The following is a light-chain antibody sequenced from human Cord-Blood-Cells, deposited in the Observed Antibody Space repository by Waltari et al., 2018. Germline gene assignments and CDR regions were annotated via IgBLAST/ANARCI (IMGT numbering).Light chain of an antibody. CDR1: SSDVGGYNY. CDR3: CSYAGSYTYV. CDR2: DVS. J-gene: IGLJ1*01. Sequence: QSALTQPRSVYGSPGHSVTISCTGTSSDVGGYNYASWYQQHPGKSPKLMIYDVSKRPSGVPDRFSGSKSGNTASLTISGLQAEDEADYYCCSYAGSYTYVFGTGTKVTVL. V-gene: IGLV2-11*01.